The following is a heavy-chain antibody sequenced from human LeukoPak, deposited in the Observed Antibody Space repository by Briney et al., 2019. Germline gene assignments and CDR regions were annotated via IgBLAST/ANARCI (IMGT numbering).Heavy chain of an antibody. CDR1: GGTFSSYA. J-gene: IGHJ4*02. CDR3: AKDRQSLWFGELKAYFDY. D-gene: IGHD3-10*01. CDR2: IIPILGIA. V-gene: IGHV1-69*04. Sequence: SVKVSCKASGGTFSSYAISWVRQAPGQGLEWMGRIIPILGIANYAQKFQGRVTITADKSTSTAYMELSSLRSEDTAVYYCAKDRQSLWFGELKAYFDYWGQGTLVTVSS.